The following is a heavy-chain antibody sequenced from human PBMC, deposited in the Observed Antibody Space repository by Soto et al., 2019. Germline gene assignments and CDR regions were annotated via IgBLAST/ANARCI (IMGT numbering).Heavy chain of an antibody. CDR2: IHHAGPT. Sequence: TLSLTCTVSGGSITTIDYYWTWIRQLPGEGLEWIAYIHHAGPTYYNPSLQSRITISVDTSKNQFSLKLSSVTAADTAVYYCARDGYSYGLDYWGQGTLVTV. J-gene: IGHJ4*02. V-gene: IGHV4-31*03. CDR3: ARDGYSYGLDY. D-gene: IGHD5-18*01. CDR1: GGSITTIDYY.